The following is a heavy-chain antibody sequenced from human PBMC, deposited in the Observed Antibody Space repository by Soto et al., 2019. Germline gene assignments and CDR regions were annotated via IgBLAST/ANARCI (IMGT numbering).Heavy chain of an antibody. CDR1: GFTFSNFA. CDR3: AGGTYYFDY. J-gene: IGHJ4*02. CDR2: ILYDGPTK. V-gene: IGHV3-33*03. Sequence: SCAASGFTFSNFAMTWVRQAPGKGPEWVATILYDGPTKHYADSVKGRFTISRDNSKNTLYLQMNSLRAEDTAVYYCAGGTYYFDYSGQGTQVTVSS. D-gene: IGHD3-16*01.